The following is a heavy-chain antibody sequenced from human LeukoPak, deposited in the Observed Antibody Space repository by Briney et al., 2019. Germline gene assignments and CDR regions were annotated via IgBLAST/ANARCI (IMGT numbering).Heavy chain of an antibody. Sequence: GXSXRLSCAASGFTFTNYAMSWVRQAPGKGLEWVSAISGSGTRTYYADSVKGRFTISRDNSKNTLYMQMNSLRAEDRAVYYCAKEQTSSGFFDYWGQGTLVTVSX. CDR1: GFTFTNYA. CDR3: AKEQTSSGFFDY. CDR2: ISGSGTRT. D-gene: IGHD2-2*01. V-gene: IGHV3-23*01. J-gene: IGHJ4*02.